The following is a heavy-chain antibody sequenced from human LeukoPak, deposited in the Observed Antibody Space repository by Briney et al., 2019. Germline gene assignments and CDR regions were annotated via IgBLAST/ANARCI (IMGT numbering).Heavy chain of an antibody. D-gene: IGHD3-3*01. Sequence: GGSLRLSCAASGFTFSSYAMSWVRQAPGKGLEWVSAISGSGGSTYYADSVKGRFTISRDNSKNTLYLQMNSLRAEDTAVYYCAAPNFWSGYYALGYWGQGTLVTVSS. CDR1: GFTFSSYA. CDR3: AAPNFWSGYYALGY. CDR2: ISGSGGST. V-gene: IGHV3-23*01. J-gene: IGHJ4*02.